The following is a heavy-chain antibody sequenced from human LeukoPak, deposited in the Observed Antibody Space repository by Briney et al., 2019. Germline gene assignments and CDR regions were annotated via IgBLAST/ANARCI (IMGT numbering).Heavy chain of an antibody. V-gene: IGHV1-24*01. CDR2: FDPEDGET. D-gene: IGHD3-3*01. CDR1: GYTLTELS. CDR3: ATSGAHYDFWSGKFFWFDP. Sequence: GASVKVSCKVSGYTLTELSMHWVRQAPGKGLEWMGGFDPEDGETIYAQKFQGRVTMTEDTSTDTAYMELSSLSAEQTAVYYCATSGAHYDFWSGKFFWFDPWGQGTLVTVSS. J-gene: IGHJ5*02.